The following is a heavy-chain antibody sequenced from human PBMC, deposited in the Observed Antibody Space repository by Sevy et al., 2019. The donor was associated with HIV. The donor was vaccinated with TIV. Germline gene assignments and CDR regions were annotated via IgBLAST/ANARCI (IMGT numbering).Heavy chain of an antibody. V-gene: IGHV6-1*01. D-gene: IGHD1-7*01. Sequence: SETLSLTCAISGDSVSSNSAAWNWIRQSPSRGLEWLGRTYYRSKWYNDYAVSVKSRITINPDKSKNQFSLQLNSVTPEDTAVYYCARGERLNWNYGWFDPWGQGTLVTVSS. CDR2: TYYRSKWYN. J-gene: IGHJ5*02. CDR1: GDSVSSNSAA. CDR3: ARGERLNWNYGWFDP.